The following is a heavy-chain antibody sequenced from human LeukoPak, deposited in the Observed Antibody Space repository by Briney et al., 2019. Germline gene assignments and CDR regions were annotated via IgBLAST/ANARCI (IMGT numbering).Heavy chain of an antibody. V-gene: IGHV3-48*03. CDR2: ISRSGATI. J-gene: IGHJ4*02. Sequence: PGGSLRLSCAASGFTFSSYGMNWVRQAPGKGXEXXSYISRSGATIYYADSVKGRFTISRDNAKNSLYLQMSSLGAEDTAIYYCSRDRGGGDIYFDYWGQGTLVTVSS. CDR1: GFTFSSYG. D-gene: IGHD2-21*02. CDR3: SRDRGGGDIYFDY.